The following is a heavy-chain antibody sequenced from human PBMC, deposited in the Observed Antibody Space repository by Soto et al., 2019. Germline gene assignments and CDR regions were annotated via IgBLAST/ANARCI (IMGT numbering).Heavy chain of an antibody. V-gene: IGHV3-33*01. CDR1: GFTFSSYG. J-gene: IGHJ6*02. CDR3: ARASSHISSSFLYYGMDV. D-gene: IGHD6-13*01. CDR2: IWYDGSNK. Sequence: GGSLRLSCAASGFTFSSYGMHWVRQAPGKGLEWVAVIWYDGSNKYYADSVKGRFTISRDNSKNTLYLQMNSLRAEDTAVYYCARASSHISSSFLYYGMDVWGQGTTVTVSS.